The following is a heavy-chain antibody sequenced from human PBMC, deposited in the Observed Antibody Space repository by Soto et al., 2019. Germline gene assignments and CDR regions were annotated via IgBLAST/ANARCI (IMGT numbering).Heavy chain of an antibody. D-gene: IGHD3-9*01. CDR3: ARDPLHYDILTGYSPNYFDF. CDR1: GFTFSDYG. CDR2: IWYDGSNK. J-gene: IGHJ4*02. V-gene: IGHV3-33*01. Sequence: VGSLRLSCAASGFTFSDYGMHWVRQAPGKGLEWVAVIWYDGSNKYYADSVKGRFTISRDNSKNTLYLQMNSLRAEDTAVYYCARDPLHYDILTGYSPNYFDFWGQGTLVTVSS.